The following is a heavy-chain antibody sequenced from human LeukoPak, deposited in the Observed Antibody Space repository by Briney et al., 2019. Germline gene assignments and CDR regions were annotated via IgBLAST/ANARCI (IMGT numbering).Heavy chain of an antibody. Sequence: GGSLRLSCAASGVPFGDFAMTWIRQAPGKGLEWVSEINGSGGSTYYPASVKGRFTISRDDSKNTLYLQMNSLRAEDTAVYYCAKSAGLLWFRELPSLDYWGQGTLVTVSS. V-gene: IGHV3-23*01. J-gene: IGHJ4*02. CDR3: AKSAGLLWFRELPSLDY. D-gene: IGHD3-10*01. CDR2: INGSGGST. CDR1: GVPFGDFA.